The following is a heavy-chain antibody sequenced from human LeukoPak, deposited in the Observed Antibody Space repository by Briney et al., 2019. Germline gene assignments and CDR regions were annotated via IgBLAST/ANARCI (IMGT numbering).Heavy chain of an antibody. CDR2: ISGSGGST. CDR3: AKESPDIVVVPAAILN. V-gene: IGHV3-23*01. Sequence: GGSLRLSCAASGFTFSSYAMSWVRQAPGKGLEWVSAISGSGGSTYYADSVKGRFTISRDNSKNTLYLQMNSLGAEDTAVYYCAKESPDIVVVPAAILNWGQGTLVTVSS. D-gene: IGHD2-2*02. CDR1: GFTFSSYA. J-gene: IGHJ4*02.